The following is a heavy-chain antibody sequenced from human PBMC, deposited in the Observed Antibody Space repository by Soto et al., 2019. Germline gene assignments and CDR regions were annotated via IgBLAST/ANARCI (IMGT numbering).Heavy chain of an antibody. CDR1: GYTFSSYD. CDR2: MNPNSGNT. J-gene: IGHJ6*03. D-gene: IGHD3-3*01. CDR3: ARGLYDFWSGSFYMDV. Sequence: SFKVSSRASGYTFSSYDINWVRQATGQGLEWMGWMNPNSGNTGYAQKFQGRVTMTRNTSRSTAYMELSSLRSEDTAVYYCARGLYDFWSGSFYMDVWGKGTRVTVSS. V-gene: IGHV1-8*01.